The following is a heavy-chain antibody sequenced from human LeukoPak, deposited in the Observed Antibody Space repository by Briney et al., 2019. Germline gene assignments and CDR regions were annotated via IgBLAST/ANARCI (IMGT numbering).Heavy chain of an antibody. J-gene: IGHJ4*02. D-gene: IGHD3-10*01. CDR3: AKDYGSGSYYAFDH. Sequence: GGSLRLSCAASGFTFSSYGMSWVRQAPGKGLEWVSGISWNSGRIEYADSVKGRFTISRDNAKNSLYLQMSSLRAEDTALYYCAKDYGSGSYYAFDHWGQGTPVTVSS. CDR1: GFTFSSYG. CDR2: ISWNSGRI. V-gene: IGHV3-9*01.